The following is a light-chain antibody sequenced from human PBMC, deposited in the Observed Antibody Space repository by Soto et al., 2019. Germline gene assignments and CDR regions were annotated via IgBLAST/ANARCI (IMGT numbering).Light chain of an antibody. J-gene: IGKJ1*01. CDR3: QKSYSAPRT. CDR2: AAS. Sequence: DIQMTQSPSSLSASVGDRVTITCRASQRIRSYLNWYQQKPGKAPKLLIYAASSLQSGVPSRFSSSGSGTDFNLTISSLQPEDFATYYCQKSYSAPRTFGQGTKVEIK. V-gene: IGKV1-39*01. CDR1: QRIRSY.